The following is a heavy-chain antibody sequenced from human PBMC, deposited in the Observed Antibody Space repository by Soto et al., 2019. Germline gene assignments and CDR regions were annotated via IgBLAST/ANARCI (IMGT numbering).Heavy chain of an antibody. CDR3: ARLMVRLFGSRSSRPYGSDV. J-gene: IGHJ6*02. CDR2: ISGYTGQT. V-gene: IGHV1-18*01. D-gene: IGHD3-10*01. Sequence: QVQLVQSGPEVRKPGASVKVSCKASGYIFNTYGVGWVRQAPGQGLEWMGWISGYTGQTNYAQKFLDRITMTADTSTTTAYMELRSLTSDDTALYYCARLMVRLFGSRSSRPYGSDVWGQGTTVTVSS. CDR1: GYIFNTYG.